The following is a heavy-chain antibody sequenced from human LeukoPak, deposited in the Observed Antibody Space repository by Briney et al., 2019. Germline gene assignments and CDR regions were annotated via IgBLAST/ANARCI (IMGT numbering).Heavy chain of an antibody. Sequence: PSETLSLTCTVSGGSISSHYWSWIRQPPGEGLEWIGYIYYSGSTNYTPSLKSRVTISVDTSKNQFSLKLSSVTAADTAVYYCAREGGYYHDNWFDRWGQGTLVTVSS. J-gene: IGHJ5*02. CDR1: GGSISSHY. V-gene: IGHV4-59*11. CDR3: AREGGYYHDNWFDR. D-gene: IGHD3-22*01. CDR2: IYYSGST.